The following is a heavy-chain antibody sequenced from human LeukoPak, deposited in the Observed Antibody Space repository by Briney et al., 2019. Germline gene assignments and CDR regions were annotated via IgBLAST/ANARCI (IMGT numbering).Heavy chain of an antibody. CDR2: INHSGST. D-gene: IGHD6-13*01. Sequence: PSETLSLTCAVYGGSFSGYCWSWIRQPPGKGLEWIGEINHSGSTNYNPSLKSRVTISVDTSKNQFSLKLSSVTAADTAVYYCARSRAAAGKDYWGQGTLVTVSS. J-gene: IGHJ4*02. CDR1: GGSFSGYC. V-gene: IGHV4-34*01. CDR3: ARSRAAAGKDY.